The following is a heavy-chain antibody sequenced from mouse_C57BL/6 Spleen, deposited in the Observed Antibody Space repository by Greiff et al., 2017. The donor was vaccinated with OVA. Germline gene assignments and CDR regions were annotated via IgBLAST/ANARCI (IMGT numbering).Heavy chain of an antibody. V-gene: IGHV1-22*01. CDR1: GYTFTDYN. Sequence: VQLQQSGPELVKPGASVKMSCKASGYTFTDYNMHWVKQSHGKSLEWIGYINPNNGGTSYNQKFKGKATLTVNKSSSTAYMELRSLTSEDPAVYYCAREGFITTVVAYYYAMDYWGQGTSVTVSS. CDR3: AREGFITTVVAYYYAMDY. J-gene: IGHJ4*01. CDR2: INPNNGGT. D-gene: IGHD1-1*01.